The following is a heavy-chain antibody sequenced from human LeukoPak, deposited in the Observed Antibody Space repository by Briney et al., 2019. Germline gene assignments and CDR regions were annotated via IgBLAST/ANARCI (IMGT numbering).Heavy chain of an antibody. CDR2: IYYSGST. Sequence: SETLSLTCAVSGGSVSSGSYYWSWIRQPPGTGLEWIGYIYYSGSTNYNPSLKSRVTISVDTSKNQFSLKLSSVTAADTAVYYCARGRQGAFDIWGQGTMVTVSS. CDR3: ARGRQGAFDI. V-gene: IGHV4-61*01. CDR1: GGSVSSGSYY. J-gene: IGHJ3*02.